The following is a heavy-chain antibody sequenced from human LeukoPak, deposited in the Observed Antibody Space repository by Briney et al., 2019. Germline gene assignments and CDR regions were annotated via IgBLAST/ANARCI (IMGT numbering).Heavy chain of an antibody. CDR3: ARLRYCSSTTCYYFDS. Sequence: SETLSLTCTVSGVSISSSTYYWGWIRQPPGKGLEWIGSIYYSGSTFYNPSLKSRVTISVDTSKNQFSLRLSSVTAADTAVYYCARLRYCSSTTCYYFDSWGQGTLVTVSS. J-gene: IGHJ4*02. V-gene: IGHV4-39*01. D-gene: IGHD2-2*01. CDR2: IYYSGST. CDR1: GVSISSSTYY.